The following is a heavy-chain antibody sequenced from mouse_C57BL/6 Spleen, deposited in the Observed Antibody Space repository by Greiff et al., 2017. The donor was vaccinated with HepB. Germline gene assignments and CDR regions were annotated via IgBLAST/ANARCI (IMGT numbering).Heavy chain of an antibody. CDR2: ISSGGSYT. Sequence: VQLQQSGGDLVKPGGSLKLSCAASGFTFSSYGMSWVRQTPDKRLEWVATISSGGSYTYYPDSVKGRFTISRDNAKNTLYLQMSSLKSEDTAMYYCARRGGSGYGFDYWGQGTTLTVSS. CDR3: ARRGGSGYGFDY. V-gene: IGHV5-6*01. CDR1: GFTFSSYG. D-gene: IGHD3-2*02. J-gene: IGHJ2*01.